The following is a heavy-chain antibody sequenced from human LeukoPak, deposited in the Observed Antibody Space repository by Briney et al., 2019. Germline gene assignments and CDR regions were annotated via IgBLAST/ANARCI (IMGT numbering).Heavy chain of an antibody. CDR2: INTRNGNA. J-gene: IGHJ4*02. CDR3: ARNHLGLGL. V-gene: IGHV1-18*01. CDR1: GYTFTTYE. Sequence: SVTASCKPSGYTFTTYEIIWVRQPPGQGLEWMGWINTRNGNANYAHQLQGRVTMTTDTSTSTSYMELASLRFDDTAIYYGARNHLGLGLWGQGTLVTVSS. D-gene: IGHD3-16*01.